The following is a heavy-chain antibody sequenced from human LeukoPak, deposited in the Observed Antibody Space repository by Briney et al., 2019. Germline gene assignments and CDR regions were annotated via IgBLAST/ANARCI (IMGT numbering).Heavy chain of an antibody. CDR2: ISGSGGST. V-gene: IGHV3-23*01. J-gene: IGHJ4*02. CDR1: GFTFSNAW. D-gene: IGHD4-17*01. Sequence: PGGSLRLSCAASGFTFSNAWMSWVRQAPGKGLEWVSAISGSGGSTYYADSVKGRFTISRDNSKNTLYLQMNSLRAEDTAVYYCARNFDYGDYYFDYWGQGTLVTVSS. CDR3: ARNFDYGDYYFDY.